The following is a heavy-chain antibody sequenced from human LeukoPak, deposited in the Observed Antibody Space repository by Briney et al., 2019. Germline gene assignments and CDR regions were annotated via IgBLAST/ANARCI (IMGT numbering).Heavy chain of an antibody. CDR1: GITFNNAW. V-gene: IGHV3-15*01. J-gene: IGHJ4*02. CDR3: STTYYYDSSEGY. Sequence: PGRSLRLSCAASGITFNNAWMNWARQAPGKGLEWGGHVKSKTDGGTTDYAAPVKGRFTISRDDSKNTLYLQMNSLKTEDTAVYYCSTTYYYDSSEGYWGQGTLVTVSS. D-gene: IGHD3-22*01. CDR2: VKSKTDGGTT.